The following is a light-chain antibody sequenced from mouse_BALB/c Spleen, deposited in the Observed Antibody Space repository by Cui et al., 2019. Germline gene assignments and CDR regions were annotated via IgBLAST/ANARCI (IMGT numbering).Light chain of an antibody. CDR3: QQWSSNPPT. CDR2: LTS. CDR1: SSVSY. Sequence: IVLTQHPAFMPATTGGKVTMTCTASSSVSYMYCYQQKPRSSPKPWIYLTSKLASGVPARFSGSGSGTSYSLTISSMEAEDAATYYCQQWSSNPPTFGSGTKLEIK. V-gene: IGKV4-68*01. J-gene: IGKJ4*01.